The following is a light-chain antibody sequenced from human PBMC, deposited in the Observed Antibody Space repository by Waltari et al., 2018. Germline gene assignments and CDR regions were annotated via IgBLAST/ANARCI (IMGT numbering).Light chain of an antibody. CDR1: SSDVGNYNL. CDR3: CSYVGLGTYV. CDR2: EVT. V-gene: IGLV2-23*02. J-gene: IGLJ1*01. Sequence: QSGLAQPASASGSPGQSITITCTGTSSDVGNYNLVFWYQQRPGKAPRLLLYEVTKRAPVTPDRFSASKAGNTASLAIAGLQAQEDEADYYCCSYVGLGTYVFGTGTKVT.